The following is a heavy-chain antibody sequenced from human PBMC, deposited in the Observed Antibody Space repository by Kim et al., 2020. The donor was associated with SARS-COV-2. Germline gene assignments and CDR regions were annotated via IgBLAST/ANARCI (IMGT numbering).Heavy chain of an antibody. Sequence: YTNGNTNYNPSLKGRVTISLDTSKNQFSLKLTSVTAAATAVYYCARVFENWGQGILVTVSS. J-gene: IGHJ4*02. CDR3: ARVFEN. V-gene: IGHV4-4*07. CDR2: YTNGNT.